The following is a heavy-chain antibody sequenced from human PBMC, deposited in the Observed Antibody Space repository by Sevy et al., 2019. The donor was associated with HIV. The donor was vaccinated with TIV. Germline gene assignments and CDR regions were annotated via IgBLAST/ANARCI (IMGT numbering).Heavy chain of an antibody. CDR2: ISHDGINE. CDR1: GFSFSYYG. D-gene: IGHD3-10*02. Sequence: GGSLRLSCTASGFSFSYYGMHWVRQAPGKGLEWVALISHDGINEYYADSVKGRFTISRDNSKNTVYLEMNRLRNEDTVIDFGANACTGRYSHSYIDALDAWGQGTMVTVSS. J-gene: IGHJ6*02. V-gene: IGHV3-30*18. CDR3: ANACTGRYSHSYIDALDA.